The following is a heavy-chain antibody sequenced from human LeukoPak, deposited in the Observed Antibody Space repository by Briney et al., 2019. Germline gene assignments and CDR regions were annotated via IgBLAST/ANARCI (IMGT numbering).Heavy chain of an antibody. Sequence: SETLSLTGTVSGGSISSSRYYWGWIRQPPGKGLEWIGSIYYSGSTYYNPSLKSRVTISVDTSKNQFSLKLSSVTAADTAVYYCARQSPAFDYWGQGTLVTVSS. D-gene: IGHD2-15*01. CDR2: IYYSGST. J-gene: IGHJ4*02. CDR1: GGSISSSRYY. CDR3: ARQSPAFDY. V-gene: IGHV4-39*01.